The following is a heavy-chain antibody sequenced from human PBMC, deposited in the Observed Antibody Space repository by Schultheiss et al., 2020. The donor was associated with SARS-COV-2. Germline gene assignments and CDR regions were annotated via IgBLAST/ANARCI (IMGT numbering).Heavy chain of an antibody. J-gene: IGHJ4*02. D-gene: IGHD2-15*01. CDR1: GASISSNNW. Sequence: SETLSLTCAVSGASISSNNWWSWVRQPPGKGLEWIGEIHHSGRTNYNPSLKSRVTISLDTSKNQFSLRMRSVTAADTAVYYCARERIASSLYYFDYWGQGTLVTVSS. CDR3: ARERIASSLYYFDY. CDR2: IHHSGRT. V-gene: IGHV4-4*02.